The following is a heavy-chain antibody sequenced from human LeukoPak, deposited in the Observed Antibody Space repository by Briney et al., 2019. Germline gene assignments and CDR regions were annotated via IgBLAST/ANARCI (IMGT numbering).Heavy chain of an antibody. CDR3: SLPVVVVAASRAWDY. Sequence: PGGSLRLSCAASGSTFSSYAMSWVRQAPGKGLEWVSAISGSGGSTYYADSVKGRFTISRDNSKNTLYLQMNSLRAEDTAVYYCSLPVVVVAASRAWDYWGQGTLVTVSS. J-gene: IGHJ4*02. CDR1: GSTFSSYA. D-gene: IGHD2-15*01. CDR2: ISGSGGST. V-gene: IGHV3-23*01.